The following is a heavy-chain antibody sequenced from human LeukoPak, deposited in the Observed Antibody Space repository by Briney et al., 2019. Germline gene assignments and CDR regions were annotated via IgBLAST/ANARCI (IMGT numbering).Heavy chain of an antibody. D-gene: IGHD4-11*01. CDR2: ISSSSSYI. Sequence: PGGSLRLSCAASGFTFSSYSMNWVRQAPGKGLEWVSSISSSSSYIYYADSVKGRFTISRDNAKNSLFLQVSSLRAEDTAVYYCTTLDINYRPFDNWGQGTLVTVSS. V-gene: IGHV3-21*01. CDR1: GFTFSSYS. CDR3: TTLDINYRPFDN. J-gene: IGHJ4*02.